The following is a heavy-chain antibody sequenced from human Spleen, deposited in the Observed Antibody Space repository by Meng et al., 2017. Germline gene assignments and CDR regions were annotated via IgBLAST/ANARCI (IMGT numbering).Heavy chain of an antibody. V-gene: IGHV4-39*07. D-gene: IGHD3-22*01. Sequence: QRKWEAPGPGLVKPSETLSLTCTVSGGSISSSSYYWGWIRQPPGKGLEWIGSIYYSGSTYYNPSLKSRVTISVDTSKNQFSLKLSSVTAADTAVYYCARANYYYDSSGYFQHWGQGTLVTVSS. J-gene: IGHJ1*01. CDR2: IYYSGST. CDR3: ARANYYYDSSGYFQH. CDR1: GGSISSSSYY.